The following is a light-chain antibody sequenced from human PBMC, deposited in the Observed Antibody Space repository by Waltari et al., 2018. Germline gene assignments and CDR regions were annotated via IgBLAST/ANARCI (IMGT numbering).Light chain of an antibody. J-gene: IGKJ3*01. V-gene: IGKV1-9*01. CDR3: QQLDSYPFT. Sequence: DIQMTQSPLSLSASVGDRVTITCRASQGIGSYLAWYHQKPGKAPKLLIYAASTLQSGVPSRFSGSGSGTEFTLTISSLQPEDFATYFCQQLDSYPFTFGPGTKVDIK. CDR1: QGIGSY. CDR2: AAS.